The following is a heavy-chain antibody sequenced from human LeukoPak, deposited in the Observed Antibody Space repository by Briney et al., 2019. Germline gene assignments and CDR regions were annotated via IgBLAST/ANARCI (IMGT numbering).Heavy chain of an antibody. J-gene: IGHJ4*02. Sequence: ASVKVSCKASGYTFTSYYMHWVRQAPGQGLEWMGIINPSGGSTSYAQKFQGRVTMTRDTSTSTVYMELSSLRSEDTVVYYCARVGYCSGDSCYDDYWGQGTLVTVSS. V-gene: IGHV1-46*01. CDR1: GYTFTSYY. CDR2: INPSGGST. CDR3: ARVGYCSGDSCYDDY. D-gene: IGHD2-15*01.